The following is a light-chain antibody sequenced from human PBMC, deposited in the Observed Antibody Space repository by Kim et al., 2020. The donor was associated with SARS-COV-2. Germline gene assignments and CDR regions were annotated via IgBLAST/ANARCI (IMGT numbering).Light chain of an antibody. Sequence: ASVKSTCTRSSGYSSYAIAWHQQQPEKGPRYLMKVNSDGSHSKGDGIPDRFSGSSSGAERYLTISSLQSEDEADYSCQTWGTGIVVFGGGTQLTVL. J-gene: IGLJ2*01. CDR2: VNSDGSH. V-gene: IGLV4-69*01. CDR1: SGYSSYA. CDR3: QTWGTGIVV.